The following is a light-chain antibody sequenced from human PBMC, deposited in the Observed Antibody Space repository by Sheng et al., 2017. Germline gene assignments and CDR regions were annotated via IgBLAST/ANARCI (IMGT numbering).Light chain of an antibody. J-gene: IGLJ2*01. CDR2: DVS. Sequence: QSALTQPASVSGSPGQSITISCTGTSSDVGDYNYVSWYQQHPGKAPKLMIYDVSKRPSGVSNRFSGSKSGNTASLTISGLQAEDEADYYCSSYTGSSTVFGGGTKLTVL. CDR1: SSDVGDYNY. V-gene: IGLV2-14*01. CDR3: SSYTGSSTV.